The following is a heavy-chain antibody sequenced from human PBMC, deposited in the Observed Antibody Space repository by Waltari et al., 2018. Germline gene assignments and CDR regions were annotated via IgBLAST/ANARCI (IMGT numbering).Heavy chain of an antibody. Sequence: QVQLVQSGAEVKKPGSSVKVSCKASGCTFSSYAISWVRQAPGQGLEWVGGVIPIFGTSNYAQTFQGIVTITADESTSTAYMELSSLRSEDTAVYYCARDSEDIVVVPAAIRSYYYYYMDVWGKGTTVTISS. CDR1: GCTFSSYA. CDR2: VIPIFGTS. J-gene: IGHJ6*03. V-gene: IGHV1-69*12. D-gene: IGHD2-2*02. CDR3: ARDSEDIVVVPAAIRSYYYYYMDV.